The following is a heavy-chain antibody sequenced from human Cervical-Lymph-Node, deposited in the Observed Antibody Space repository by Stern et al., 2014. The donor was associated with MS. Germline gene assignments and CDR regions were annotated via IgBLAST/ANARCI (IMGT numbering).Heavy chain of an antibody. V-gene: IGHV3-9*01. CDR3: AKDVRVYSSGWFSGMDV. D-gene: IGHD6-19*01. CDR2: ISWSSGSI. J-gene: IGHJ6*02. CDR1: GFTFDDYA. Sequence: HPVQPGRGLVHPGRSLRLSCVGSGFTFDDYAMHWVRQPPGKGLEWVSTISWSSGSIGYAESVKGRFTTSRDNAKNSLYLQMNSLKPEDTALYYCAKDVRVYSSGWFSGMDVWGQGTTVTVSS.